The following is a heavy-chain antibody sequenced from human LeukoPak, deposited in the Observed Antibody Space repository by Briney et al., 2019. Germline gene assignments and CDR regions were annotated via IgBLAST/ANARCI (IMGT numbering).Heavy chain of an antibody. CDR2: IKQDGSEK. V-gene: IGHV3-7*01. Sequence: GGSLRLFCAASGYRFINNWMSWVRQAPGKGLEWVANIKQDGSEKYYVDSVKGRFTISRDNAKSSLYLQMSSLRAEDTAIYYCARDRVGDSDAFDVWGQGTVVTVSS. CDR1: GYRFINNW. J-gene: IGHJ3*01. D-gene: IGHD2-21*01. CDR3: ARDRVGDSDAFDV.